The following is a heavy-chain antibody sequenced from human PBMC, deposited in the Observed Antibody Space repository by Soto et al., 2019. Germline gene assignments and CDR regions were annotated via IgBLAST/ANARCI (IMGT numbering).Heavy chain of an antibody. V-gene: IGHV4-39*01. CDR3: ANLITTVTTYYFDY. Sequence: SETLSLTCTVSGGSISSSSFYWGWIRQPPGKGLEWIGSIYYSGNTYYNPSLKSRVTLSVDTSKNQFSLKLSSVTAADTAVYYCANLITTVTTYYFDYWGQGTLVTVSS. J-gene: IGHJ4*02. D-gene: IGHD4-17*01. CDR2: IYYSGNT. CDR1: GGSISSSSFY.